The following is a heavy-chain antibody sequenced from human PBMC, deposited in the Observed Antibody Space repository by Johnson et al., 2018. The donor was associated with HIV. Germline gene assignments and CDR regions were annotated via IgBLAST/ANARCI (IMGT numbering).Heavy chain of an antibody. CDR3: AKRHGPIVGATHDAFDF. J-gene: IGHJ3*01. Sequence: VQLVESGGGLVQPGGSLRLSCAASGFTVSSNYMSWVRQAPGKGLEWVSVIYSGGSTYYADSVKGRFNISRDNSKNTLYLQMNSLRAEDTAVYYCAKRHGPIVGATHDAFDFWGQGTMVSASS. CDR2: IYSGGST. V-gene: IGHV3-66*04. CDR1: GFTVSSNY. D-gene: IGHD1-26*01.